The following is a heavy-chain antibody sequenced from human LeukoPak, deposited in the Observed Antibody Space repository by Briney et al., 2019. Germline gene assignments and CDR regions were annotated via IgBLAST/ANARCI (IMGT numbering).Heavy chain of an antibody. Sequence: ASVKVSCKASGYTFTSYGISWVRQAPGQGLEWMGWISVYNGNTNYAQKLQGRVTMTTDTSTSTAYMELRSLRSDDTAVYYCARISETTVTATFDYWGQGTLVTVSS. D-gene: IGHD4-17*01. CDR2: ISVYNGNT. CDR3: ARISETTVTATFDY. CDR1: GYTFTSYG. J-gene: IGHJ4*02. V-gene: IGHV1-18*01.